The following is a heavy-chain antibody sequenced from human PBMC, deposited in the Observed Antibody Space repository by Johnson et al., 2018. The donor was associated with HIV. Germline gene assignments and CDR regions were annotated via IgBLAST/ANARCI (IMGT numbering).Heavy chain of an antibody. V-gene: IGHV3-13*01. CDR3: VRGGATSYDAFDI. CDR1: GFTFSSYG. D-gene: IGHD1-26*01. J-gene: IGHJ3*02. Sequence: VQLLESGGGVVQPGGSLRLSCAASGFTFSSYGMHWVRQATGKGLEWVSGIGTAGDTYYPGSVKGRFTISRENAKNSLYRQMNSLRVGDTAVYYCVRGGATSYDAFDIWGQGTTVTVSS. CDR2: IGTAGDT.